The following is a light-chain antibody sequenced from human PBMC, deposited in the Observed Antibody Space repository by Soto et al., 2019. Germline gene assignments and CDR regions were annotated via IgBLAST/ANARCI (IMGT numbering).Light chain of an antibody. Sequence: EIVLTQSPATLSLSPGERATLSCRASQSVSSYLAWYQQKPGQAPRLLIYGASTRATGIPARFSGSGSGTDFTLTISSLQSEDSAVYYCQQYSDWPPWTFGQGTKVDIK. CDR3: QQYSDWPPWT. J-gene: IGKJ1*01. V-gene: IGKV3-11*01. CDR2: GAS. CDR1: QSVSSY.